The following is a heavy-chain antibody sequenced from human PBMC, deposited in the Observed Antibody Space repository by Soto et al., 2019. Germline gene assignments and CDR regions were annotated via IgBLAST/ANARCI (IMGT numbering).Heavy chain of an antibody. D-gene: IGHD1-7*01. CDR3: AKVTGPTSGYFDL. CDR2: ISWNSGSI. Sequence: EVQLVESGGGLVQPGRSLRLSCAASGFTFDDYAMHWVRQAPGKGLEWVSGISWNSGSIGYADSVKGRFTISRDNAKNSLYLQMNSLRAENTALYYCAKVTGPTSGYFDLWGRGTLVTVSS. V-gene: IGHV3-9*01. J-gene: IGHJ2*01. CDR1: GFTFDDYA.